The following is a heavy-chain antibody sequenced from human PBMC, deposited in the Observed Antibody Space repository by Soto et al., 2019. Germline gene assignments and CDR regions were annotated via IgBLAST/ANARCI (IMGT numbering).Heavy chain of an antibody. V-gene: IGHV3-7*05. D-gene: IGHD5-12*01. CDR3: ARDRTVAL. CDR1: GFTFTNHH. Sequence: EVQLVESGGGLVQPGGSLRLSCVAFGFTFTNHHMTWVRQAPGKGLEWVANINVDGGETYYADSVKGRFTISRDNAYSSLSLQMNSRRAEDTGTYYCARDRTVALWGQGTLVIVSS. J-gene: IGHJ4*02. CDR2: INVDGGET.